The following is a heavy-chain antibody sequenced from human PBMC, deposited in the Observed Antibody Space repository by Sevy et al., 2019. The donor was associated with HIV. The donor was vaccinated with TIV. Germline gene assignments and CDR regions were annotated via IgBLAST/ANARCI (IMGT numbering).Heavy chain of an antibody. J-gene: IGHJ5*02. CDR3: AKDGGYRFPSLAH. Sequence: GGSLRLSCAASGFTFSSYAMTWVRQAPGKGLEWVSLISGSGGSTFYADSVKGRFTISRDNSKNTLYLQMNSLRADVTAVYYCAKDGGYRFPSLAHWGQGTLVTVSS. CDR1: GFTFSSYA. CDR2: ISGSGGST. D-gene: IGHD2-15*01. V-gene: IGHV3-23*01.